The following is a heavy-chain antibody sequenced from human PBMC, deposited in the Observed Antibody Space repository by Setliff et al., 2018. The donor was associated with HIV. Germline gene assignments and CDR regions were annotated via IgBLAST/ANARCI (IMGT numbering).Heavy chain of an antibody. D-gene: IGHD1-26*01. V-gene: IGHV4-34*01. CDR1: GGSFSGYY. CDR3: ARGRASGSYFWVVVNTFDI. J-gene: IGHJ3*02. Sequence: SETLSLTCAVFGGSFSGYYWTWIRQPPEKGLEWIGEIIHSGSTNYNPSLKSRVTISVDTSKNQFSLKLSSVTAADTAVYFCARGRASGSYFWVVVNTFDIWGQGTMVTVSS. CDR2: IIHSGST.